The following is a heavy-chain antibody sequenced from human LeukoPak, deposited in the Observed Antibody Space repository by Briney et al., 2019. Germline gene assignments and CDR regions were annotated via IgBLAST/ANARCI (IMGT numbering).Heavy chain of an antibody. D-gene: IGHD2-2*01. J-gene: IGHJ4*02. V-gene: IGHV3-23*01. CDR2: ISGTVDRT. CDR1: GFTFRNYA. Sequence: GGSLRVSCEASGFTFRNYAMTWVRQAPGKGLEWVSGISGTVDRTYYADFVKGRFTVSRDRSKNTFYMEMKSLRAEDTAVYFCAKDPHHCTSTNCQFKYFEYWGQGTLLTVSS. CDR3: AKDPHHCTSTNCQFKYFEY.